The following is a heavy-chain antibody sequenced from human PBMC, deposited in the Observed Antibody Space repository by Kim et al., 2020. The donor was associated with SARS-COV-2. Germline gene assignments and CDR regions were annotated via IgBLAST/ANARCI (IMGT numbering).Heavy chain of an antibody. J-gene: IGHJ4*02. CDR1: GDSVSSNSAV. D-gene: IGHD6-13*01. V-gene: IGHV6-1*01. Sequence: SQTLSLPCAISGDSVSSNSAVWHWIRQSPSRGLEWLGRTYYRSKWSNDYAVSVKSRITINPDTSKNQFSLQLNSVTPEDTAVYYCARERVAAAGRVFDYWGQGTLVTVSS. CDR2: TYYRSKWSN. CDR3: ARERVAAAGRVFDY.